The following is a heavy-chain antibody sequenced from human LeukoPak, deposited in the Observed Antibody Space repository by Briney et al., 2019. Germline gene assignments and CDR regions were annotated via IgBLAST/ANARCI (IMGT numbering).Heavy chain of an antibody. CDR3: AREKSPVDAFDI. CDR2: IYYSGST. Sequence: PSETLSLTCTVSGGSISSYYWSWIRQPPGKGLEWIGYIYYSGSTYYNPSLKSRVTISVDTSKNQFSLKLSSVTAADTAVYYCAREKSPVDAFDIWGQGTMVTVSS. J-gene: IGHJ3*02. CDR1: GGSISSYY. V-gene: IGHV4-59*01.